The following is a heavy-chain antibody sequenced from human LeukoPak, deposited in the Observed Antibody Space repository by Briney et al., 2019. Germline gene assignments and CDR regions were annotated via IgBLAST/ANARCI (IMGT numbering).Heavy chain of an antibody. CDR2: ISYDGSNK. V-gene: IGHV3-30-3*01. CDR1: GFTFSSYA. J-gene: IGHJ3*02. CDR3: ARETVLLWFGGVGVAFDI. Sequence: GRSLRLSCAASGFTFSSYAMHWVCQAPGKGLEWVAIISYDGSNKYYADSVKGRFTISRDNSKNTLYLQMNSLRVEDMAVYYCARETVLLWFGGVGVAFDIWGQGTMVTVSS. D-gene: IGHD3-10*01.